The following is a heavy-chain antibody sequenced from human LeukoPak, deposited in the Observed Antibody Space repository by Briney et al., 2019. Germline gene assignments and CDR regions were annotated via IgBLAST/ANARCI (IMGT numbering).Heavy chain of an antibody. V-gene: IGHV5-51*01. CDR2: IYPGDSDT. Sequence: GESLKISWKGSGYSFTSYWIGWVRQMPGKGLEWMGIIYPGDSDTRYSPSFQGQVTIPADKSISTAYLQWSSLKASDTAMYYCARRVGSSFVWFDPWGQGTLVTVSS. D-gene: IGHD6-6*01. CDR3: ARRVGSSFVWFDP. CDR1: GYSFTSYW. J-gene: IGHJ5*02.